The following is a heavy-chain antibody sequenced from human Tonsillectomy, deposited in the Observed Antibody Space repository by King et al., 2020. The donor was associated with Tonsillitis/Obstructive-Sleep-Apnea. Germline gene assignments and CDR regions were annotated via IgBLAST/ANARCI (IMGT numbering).Heavy chain of an antibody. CDR1: GGSFSGYY. D-gene: IGHD4-11*01. V-gene: IGHV4-34*01. CDR3: ARLISGDYSKGNWFDP. J-gene: IGHJ5*02. Sequence: VQLPQWGAGLLKPSETLSLTCVVYGGSFSGYYWSWIRQPPGKGLEWIGEIDHSGGTNYNPSLKSRVSVSADTSKKQFSLKLRSGTAADTAGYYCARLISGDYSKGNWFDPGGQGTLAT. CDR2: IDHSGGT.